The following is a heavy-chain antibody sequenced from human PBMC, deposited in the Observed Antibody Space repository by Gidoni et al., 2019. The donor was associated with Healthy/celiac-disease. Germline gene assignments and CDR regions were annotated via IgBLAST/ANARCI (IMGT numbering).Heavy chain of an antibody. J-gene: IGHJ1*01. Sequence: QITLKESGPTLVKPTQTLTLTCTFSGFSLSTSGVGVGWIRQPPGKALEWLALIYWDDDMRYSPSLKSRLTITKDTSKNQVVLTMTNMDPVDTATYYCAHRLLRRAAAGKGFQHWGQGTLVTVSS. CDR2: IYWDDDM. CDR1: GFSLSTSGVG. V-gene: IGHV2-5*02. D-gene: IGHD6-13*01. CDR3: AHRLLRRAAAGKGFQH.